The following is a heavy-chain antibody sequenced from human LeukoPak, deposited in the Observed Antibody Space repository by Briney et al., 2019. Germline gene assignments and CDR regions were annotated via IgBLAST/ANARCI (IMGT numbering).Heavy chain of an antibody. CDR1: GYTFTGYY. Sequence: ASVKVSCKASGYTFTGYYMHWVRQAPGQGLEWMGWINPNSGGTNYAQKFQGRVTMTRDTSISTAYMELSRLRSDDTAVYYCARPAAAGTGYYYYYMDVWGKGTTVTISS. V-gene: IGHV1-2*02. D-gene: IGHD6-13*01. CDR3: ARPAAAGTGYYYYYMDV. CDR2: INPNSGGT. J-gene: IGHJ6*03.